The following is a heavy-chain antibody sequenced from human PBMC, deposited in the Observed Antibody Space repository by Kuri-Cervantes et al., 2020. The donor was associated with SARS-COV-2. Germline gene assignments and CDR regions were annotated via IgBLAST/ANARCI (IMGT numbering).Heavy chain of an antibody. CDR2: IYSGGST. CDR3: ARDRVPDKYDSSGYYVY. V-gene: IGHV3-53*01. D-gene: IGHD3-22*01. J-gene: IGHJ4*02. Sequence: GESLKISCAASGFTVSSNYMSWVRQAPGKGLEWVSVIYSGGSTYYADSVKGRFTISRDNSKNTLYLQMNSLRADDTAVYYCARDRVPDKYDSSGYYVYWGQGTLVTVSS. CDR1: GFTVSSNY.